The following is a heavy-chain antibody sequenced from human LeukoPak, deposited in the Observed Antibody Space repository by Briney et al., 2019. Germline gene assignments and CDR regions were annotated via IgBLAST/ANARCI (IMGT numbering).Heavy chain of an antibody. CDR3: ARDVRLSGIDY. Sequence: SETLSLTCTVSGGSISSYYWSWIRQPPGKGLEWIGYIYYSGSTNYNPSLKSRVTISVDTSKNQFSLKLSSVTAADTAVYYCARDVRLSGIDYWGQGTLVTVSS. V-gene: IGHV4-59*01. D-gene: IGHD1-26*01. J-gene: IGHJ4*02. CDR1: GGSISSYY. CDR2: IYYSGST.